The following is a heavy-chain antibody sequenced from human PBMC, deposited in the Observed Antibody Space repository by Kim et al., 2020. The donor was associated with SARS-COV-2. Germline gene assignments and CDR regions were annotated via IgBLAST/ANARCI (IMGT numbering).Heavy chain of an antibody. V-gene: IGHV4-59*01. Sequence: SETLSLTCTVSGGSISSYYWSWIRQPPGKGLEWIGYIYYSGSTNYNPSLKSRVTISVDTSKNQFSLKLSSVTAADTAVYYCAGHDILTGYYSEALDYWGQGTLVTVSS. J-gene: IGHJ4*02. CDR2: IYYSGST. CDR3: AGHDILTGYYSEALDY. CDR1: GGSISSYY. D-gene: IGHD3-9*01.